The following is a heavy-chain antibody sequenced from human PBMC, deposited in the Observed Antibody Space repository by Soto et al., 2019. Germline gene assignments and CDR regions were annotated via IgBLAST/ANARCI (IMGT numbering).Heavy chain of an antibody. V-gene: IGHV1-18*01. J-gene: IGHJ4*02. CDR3: ARWQDSVSWPKGVDY. CDR1: GYTFTNYG. D-gene: IGHD6-13*01. Sequence: GASVKVTCKASGYTFTNYGFTWLRQAPGKGLEWMGWISAYNGNTNYAQKVQGRVTMTTDASTSTAYMELRSLRSDDTAVYYCARWQDSVSWPKGVDYWGQGTLVTVSS. CDR2: ISAYNGNT.